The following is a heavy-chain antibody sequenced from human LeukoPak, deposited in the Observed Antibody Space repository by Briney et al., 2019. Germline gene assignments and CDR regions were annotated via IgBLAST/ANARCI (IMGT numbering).Heavy chain of an antibody. V-gene: IGHV1-69*13. CDR3: ARYYSDYYYMDV. D-gene: IGHD4-11*01. CDR1: GSTFSSYA. CDR2: IIPIFGTA. J-gene: IGHJ6*03. Sequence: GASVKVSCKASGSTFSSYAISWVRQAPGQGLEWMGGIIPIFGTANYAQKFQGRVTITADESTSTAHMELSSLRSEDTAVYYCARYYSDYYYMDVWGKGTTVTVSS.